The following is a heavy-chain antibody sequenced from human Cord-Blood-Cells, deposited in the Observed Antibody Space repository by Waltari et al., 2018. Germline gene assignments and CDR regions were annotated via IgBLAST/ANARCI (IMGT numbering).Heavy chain of an antibody. CDR2: ISAYNGNT. CDR3: ARDTLVGYCSGGSCYSNFDY. CDR1: GYTFTSYG. V-gene: IGHV1-18*01. Sequence: QVQLVQSGAEVKKPGASVKVSCKASGYTFTSYGLSWVRKAPGQSLVWMGWISAYNGNTNYAQKLQGRVTMTTDTSTSTAYMELRSLRSDDTAVYYCARDTLVGYCSGGSCYSNFDYWGQGTLVTVSS. D-gene: IGHD2-15*01. J-gene: IGHJ4*02.